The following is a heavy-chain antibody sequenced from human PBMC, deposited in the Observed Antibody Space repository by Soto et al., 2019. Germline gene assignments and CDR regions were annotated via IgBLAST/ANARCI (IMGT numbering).Heavy chain of an antibody. Sequence: PGGSLRLSCAASGFTFSDYYMSWVRQAPGKGLEWVSYISRGGSSIYYADSVRGRFTISRDDAKNSLYLQMNSLRAEDTAVYYCARDYYDSSNYYIYYFDYWGQGTLVTVSS. CDR1: GFTFSDYY. CDR2: ISRGGSSI. D-gene: IGHD3-22*01. CDR3: ARDYYDSSNYYIYYFDY. V-gene: IGHV3-11*01. J-gene: IGHJ4*02.